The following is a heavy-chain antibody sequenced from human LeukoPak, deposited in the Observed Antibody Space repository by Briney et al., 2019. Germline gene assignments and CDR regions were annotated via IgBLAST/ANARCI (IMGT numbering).Heavy chain of an antibody. CDR3: ARDPLPNPHCTNGVCYIDC. CDR2: INPNSGGT. CDR1: GYTFTGYY. Sequence: GASVKVSCKASGYTFTGYYMHWVRQAPGQGLEWMGWINPNSGGTNYAQKFQGRVTMTRDTSISTAYMELSRLRSDDTAVYYCARDPLPNPHCTNGVCYIDCWGQGTLVTVSS. V-gene: IGHV1-2*02. D-gene: IGHD2-8*01. J-gene: IGHJ4*02.